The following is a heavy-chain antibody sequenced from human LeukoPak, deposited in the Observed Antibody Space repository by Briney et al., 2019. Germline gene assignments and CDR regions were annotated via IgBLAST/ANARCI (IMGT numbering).Heavy chain of an antibody. D-gene: IGHD5-12*01. Sequence: PSETLSLTCGVSGGSISSSGYYWAWIRQPPGTGLEWIGSISYTGTTYYNPSLKSRLTMSADRSKNQFSLKLTSVTAADTAVYYCARRRIVATIDYWGQGTLVTVSS. V-gene: IGHV4-39*01. CDR1: GGSISSSGYY. CDR3: ARRRIVATIDY. CDR2: ISYTGTT. J-gene: IGHJ4*02.